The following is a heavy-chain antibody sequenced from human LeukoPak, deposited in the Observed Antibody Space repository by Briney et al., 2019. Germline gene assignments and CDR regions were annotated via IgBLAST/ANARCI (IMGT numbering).Heavy chain of an antibody. J-gene: IGHJ4*02. Sequence: ASVKVSCEASGYTFTSYSMCWVRQAPGQGLEWMGWINTHTGNPTFPQGFTGRYVFSLDTSVSTAYLEISSLKTEDTAVYYCARADSGNDPVGVYYLDNWGQGTLVTVSS. CDR2: INTHTGNP. D-gene: IGHD5-12*01. V-gene: IGHV7-4-1*02. CDR1: GYTFTSYS. CDR3: ARADSGNDPVGVYYLDN.